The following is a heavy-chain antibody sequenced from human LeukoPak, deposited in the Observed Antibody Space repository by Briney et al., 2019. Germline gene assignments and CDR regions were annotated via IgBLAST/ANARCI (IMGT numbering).Heavy chain of an antibody. V-gene: IGHV4-38-2*01. Sequence: SEALSLTCAVSGYSISSGYYWGWIRQPPGKGLEWIGSIYHSGSTYYNPSLKSRVTISVDTSKNQFSLKLSSVTAADAAVYYCARAAAAGFHAFDIWGQGTMVTVSS. CDR2: IYHSGST. CDR1: GYSISSGYY. J-gene: IGHJ3*02. CDR3: ARAAAAGFHAFDI. D-gene: IGHD6-13*01.